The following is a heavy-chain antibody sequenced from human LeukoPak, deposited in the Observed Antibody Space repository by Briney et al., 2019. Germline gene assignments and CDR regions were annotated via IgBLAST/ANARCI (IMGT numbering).Heavy chain of an antibody. CDR2: IFYTGST. D-gene: IGHD3-22*01. CDR1: GGSISSYY. J-gene: IGHJ3*01. Sequence: SETLSLTCSVSGGSISSYYWSWIRQPPGKGLEWIGNIFYTGSTKYNPSLRSRVTISVDTSKNQISLKLSSVTAADTAMYYCARSAHYYYDSANGVAFDVWGQGTMVTASS. CDR3: ARSAHYYYDSANGVAFDV. V-gene: IGHV4-59*01.